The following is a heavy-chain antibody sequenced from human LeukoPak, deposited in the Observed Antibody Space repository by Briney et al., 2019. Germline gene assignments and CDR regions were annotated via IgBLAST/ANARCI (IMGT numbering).Heavy chain of an antibody. D-gene: IGHD1-26*01. V-gene: IGHV3-20*04. J-gene: IGHJ4*02. Sequence: GGSLRLSCAASGFTFDDHGMSWVRQAPGKGLEWVSGIKWDGGRTGYADSVKGRFTISRDNAKNSVYLQMNSLRAEDTAVYYCAREFHWELLGIDYWGQGTLVTVSS. CDR2: IKWDGGRT. CDR1: GFTFDDHG. CDR3: AREFHWELLGIDY.